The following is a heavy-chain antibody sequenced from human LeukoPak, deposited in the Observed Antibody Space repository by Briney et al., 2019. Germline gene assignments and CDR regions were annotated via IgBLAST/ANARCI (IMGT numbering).Heavy chain of an antibody. D-gene: IGHD2-2*01. J-gene: IGHJ4*02. V-gene: IGHV3-30*02. Sequence: GGSLRLSCAASGFTFSNYGMHWVRQAPGKGLEWVAFIRYDGNNKYYADSVKGRFTISRDNSKNTLYLQMNSLRAEDTAVYYCARGCTSSSCYDYWGQGTLVTVSS. CDR3: ARGCTSSSCYDY. CDR2: IRYDGNNK. CDR1: GFTFSNYG.